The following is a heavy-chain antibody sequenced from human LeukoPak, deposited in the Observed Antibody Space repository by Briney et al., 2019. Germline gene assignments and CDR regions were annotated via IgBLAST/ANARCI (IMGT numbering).Heavy chain of an antibody. Sequence: ASVKVSCKASGYTFTGYYMHRVRQAPGQGLEWMGWINPNSGGTNYAQKFQGRVTMTRDTSISTAYMELSRLRSDDTAVYYCARDRITMVRGVIVNPLGYWGQGTLVTVSS. V-gene: IGHV1-2*02. J-gene: IGHJ4*02. CDR3: ARDRITMVRGVIVNPLGY. D-gene: IGHD3-10*01. CDR1: GYTFTGYY. CDR2: INPNSGGT.